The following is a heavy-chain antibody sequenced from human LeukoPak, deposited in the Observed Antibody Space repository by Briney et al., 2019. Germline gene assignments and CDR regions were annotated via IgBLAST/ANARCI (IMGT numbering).Heavy chain of an antibody. Sequence: GGSLRLSCAASGFTFSSYSMHWVRQAPGKGVEWVAVVSYDGTKISYGGSVKGRFTMPRDISKNTLSLQMNSLRPEDTAVYYCARDRIQIRSYVCTFDSWGQGTLVTVSS. CDR3: ARDRIQIRSYVCTFDS. CDR2: VSYDGTKI. J-gene: IGHJ4*02. V-gene: IGHV3-30-3*01. D-gene: IGHD5-18*01. CDR1: GFTFSSYS.